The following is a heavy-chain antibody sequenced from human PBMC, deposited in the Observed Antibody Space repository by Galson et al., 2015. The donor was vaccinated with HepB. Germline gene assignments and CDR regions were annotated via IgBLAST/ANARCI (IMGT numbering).Heavy chain of an antibody. Sequence: SLRLSCAASGFTFTNYPFHWVRHLPGKGLEWVAVISYDGKVQFYTDSVRGRFTISRDDSRNTLYLQMNSLRTEDTAVYFCARDLFRGPPGYFDYWGQGTLVTVSS. J-gene: IGHJ4*02. CDR3: ARDLFRGPPGYFDY. CDR2: ISYDGKVQ. CDR1: GFTFTNYP. V-gene: IGHV3-30*04.